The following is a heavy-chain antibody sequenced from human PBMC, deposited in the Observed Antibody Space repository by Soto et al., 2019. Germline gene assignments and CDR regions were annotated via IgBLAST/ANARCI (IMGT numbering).Heavy chain of an antibody. V-gene: IGHV1-18*01. CDR2: ISAYNGNT. J-gene: IGHJ5*02. Sequence: QVQLVQSGAEVKKPGASVKVTCKASGYTFTSYGISWVRQAPGQGLEWMGWISAYNGNTNYAQKLQGRVTMTTDTSTSTAYMELRSLRSDDTAVYYCAMSGGKATIFGPRLHSSWGQGTLVTVSS. CDR3: AMSGGKATIFGPRLHSS. D-gene: IGHD3-3*01. CDR1: GYTFTSYG.